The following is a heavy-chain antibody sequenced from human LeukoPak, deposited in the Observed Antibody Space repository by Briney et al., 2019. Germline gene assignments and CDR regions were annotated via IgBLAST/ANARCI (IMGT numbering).Heavy chain of an antibody. D-gene: IGHD4-17*01. V-gene: IGHV1-69-2*01. CDR1: GYTFTDYY. CDR3: ATLTTVTTAYADY. CDR2: VDPEDGET. J-gene: IGHJ4*02. Sequence: ASVKISCKVSGYTFTDYYMHWVQQAPGKGPEWMGLVDPEDGETIYAEKFQGRVTITADTSTDTAYMELSSLRSEDTAVYYCATLTTVTTAYADYWGQGTLVTVSS.